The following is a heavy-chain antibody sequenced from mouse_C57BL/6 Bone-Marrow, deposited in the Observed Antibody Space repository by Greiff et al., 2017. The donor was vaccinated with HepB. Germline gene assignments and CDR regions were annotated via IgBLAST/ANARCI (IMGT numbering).Heavy chain of an antibody. Sequence: QVQLQQSGAELARPGASVKLSCKASGYTFTSYGISWVKQRTGQGLEWIGEIYPRSGNTYYNEKFKGKATLTADKSSSTAYMELRSLTSEDSAVYFWARGVITTVVATFDYWGQGTTLTVSS. CDR3: ARGVITTVVATFDY. V-gene: IGHV1-81*01. CDR2: IYPRSGNT. D-gene: IGHD1-1*01. CDR1: GYTFTSYG. J-gene: IGHJ2*01.